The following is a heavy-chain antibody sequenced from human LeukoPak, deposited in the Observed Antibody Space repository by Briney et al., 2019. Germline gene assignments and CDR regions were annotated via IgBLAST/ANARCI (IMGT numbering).Heavy chain of an antibody. J-gene: IGHJ6*02. D-gene: IGHD3-22*01. CDR1: GGTFSSYA. CDR3: ARDPLRYYYDSSGYYYAISGESGPVDYYYYGMDV. Sequence: SVKVSCKASGGTFSSYAISWVLQAPGQGLEWMGGIIPIFGTANYAQKFQGRVTITADESTSTAYMELSSLRSEDTAVYYCARDPLRYYYDSSGYYYAISGESGPVDYYYYGMDVWGQGTTVTVSS. CDR2: IIPIFGTA. V-gene: IGHV1-69*13.